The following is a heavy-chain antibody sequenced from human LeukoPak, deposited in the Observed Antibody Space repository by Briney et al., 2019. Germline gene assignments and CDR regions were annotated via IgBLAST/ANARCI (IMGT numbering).Heavy chain of an antibody. V-gene: IGHV3-64D*08. D-gene: IGHD3-22*01. J-gene: IGHJ3*02. Sequence: GGSLRLSCSASGFNFNNHAMNWVRQAPGKGLEYVSAISSNGGSTYYADSVKGRCTISRDNSKNTLYLQMSSLRAEDTAVYYCGLAAYYYDSSGSDDAFDIWGQGTMVIVSS. CDR2: ISSNGGST. CDR3: GLAAYYYDSSGSDDAFDI. CDR1: GFNFNNHA.